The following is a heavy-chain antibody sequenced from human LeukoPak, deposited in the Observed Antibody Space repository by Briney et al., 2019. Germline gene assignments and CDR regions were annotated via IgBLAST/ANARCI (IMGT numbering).Heavy chain of an antibody. Sequence: GGSLRLSCVASGFPLNKAWMSWVRQAPGKGREWVGRIRSRADGAITDYATPVKGRFTISRDDSKNTLFLQMNSLRSDDTAVYYCTTAFSTYWWPGWGQGTLVAVSS. CDR1: GFPLNKAW. CDR2: IRSRADGAIT. V-gene: IGHV3-15*01. D-gene: IGHD2-8*02. J-gene: IGHJ4*02. CDR3: TTAFSTYWWPG.